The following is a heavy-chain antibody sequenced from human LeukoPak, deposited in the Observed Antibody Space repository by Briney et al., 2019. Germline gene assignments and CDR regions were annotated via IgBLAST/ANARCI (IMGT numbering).Heavy chain of an antibody. J-gene: IGHJ5*02. V-gene: IGHV4-59*01. D-gene: IGHD3-16*01. CDR3: ARVATWGNWFDH. CDR2: IYSSGST. Sequence: SETLSLTCTVSGDSISSFYWSWIRQPPGKGLEWIGYIYSSGSTNYNPSLKSRVTVSLDTSKNQFSLKLNSVTAADTAVYYCARVATWGNWFDHWGQGTLVTVSS. CDR1: GDSISSFY.